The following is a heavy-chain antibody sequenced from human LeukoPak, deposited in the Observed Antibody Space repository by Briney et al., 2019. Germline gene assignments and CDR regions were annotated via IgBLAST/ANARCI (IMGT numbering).Heavy chain of an antibody. J-gene: IGHJ4*02. CDR3: ARAAITVFGVVPET. V-gene: IGHV1-18*01. Sequence: ASVKVSCKASGYTFTSHGISWVRQAPGQGLEWMGWISAYNGNTNYAQKFQGRVTMTTDTSTATAYMDLRSPRFDDTAVYYCARAAITVFGVVPETWGQGTLVTVS. CDR1: GYTFTSHG. D-gene: IGHD3-3*01. CDR2: ISAYNGNT.